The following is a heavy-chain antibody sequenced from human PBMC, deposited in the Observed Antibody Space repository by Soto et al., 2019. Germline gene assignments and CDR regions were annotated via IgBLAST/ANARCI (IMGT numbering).Heavy chain of an antibody. CDR2: ISGNSGHA. CDR1: GFPFSNYA. J-gene: IGHJ4*02. Sequence: EVEMLESGGALVQPGGSLRLSCAASGFPFSNYAMAWVRQAPGKGLEWVSGISGNSGHAFYADSVKGRFSSSRDNSRNTLYRQMESLRAEDTATYYCARAPSEYIWGSYLRYFEYWGQGTLVAVSS. D-gene: IGHD3-16*02. V-gene: IGHV3-23*01. CDR3: ARAPSEYIWGSYLRYFEY.